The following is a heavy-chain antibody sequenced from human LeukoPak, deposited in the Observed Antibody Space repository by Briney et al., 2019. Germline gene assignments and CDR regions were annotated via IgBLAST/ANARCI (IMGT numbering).Heavy chain of an antibody. CDR3: ARKTGGSLDI. CDR2: ISGSSSTI. J-gene: IGHJ3*02. V-gene: IGHV3-48*01. D-gene: IGHD7-27*01. Sequence: GGSLRLSCAASGFTFSSYSMNWVRQAPGKGLEWVSYISGSSSTIYYADSVRGRFTISRDNAKNSLYLQMNSLRGEDTAVYYCARKTGGSLDIWGQGTMVTVSS. CDR1: GFTFSSYS.